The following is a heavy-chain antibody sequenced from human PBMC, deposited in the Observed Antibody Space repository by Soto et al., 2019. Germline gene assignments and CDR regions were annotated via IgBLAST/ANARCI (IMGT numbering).Heavy chain of an antibody. Sequence: ASVKVSCKASGYTFTSYAMHWVRQAPGQRLEWMGWINAGNGNTKYSQKFQGRVTITRDTSASTAYMELSSLRSEDTAVYYCVGELAAIFTSYFDYWGQGTLVTVSS. CDR3: VGELAAIFTSYFDY. J-gene: IGHJ4*02. D-gene: IGHD2-15*01. CDR2: INAGNGNT. V-gene: IGHV1-3*01. CDR1: GYTFTSYA.